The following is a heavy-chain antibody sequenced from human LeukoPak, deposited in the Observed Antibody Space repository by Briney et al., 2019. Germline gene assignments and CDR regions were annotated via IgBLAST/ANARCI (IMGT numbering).Heavy chain of an antibody. J-gene: IGHJ3*02. Sequence: SETLSLTCTVSGGSISSYYWSWIRQPPGKGLEWIGYIYYSGSTNYNPSLKSRVTISVDTSKNQFSLKLSSVTAADTAVYYCARAYGLVGLRYFDWLDAFDIWGQGTMVTVSS. V-gene: IGHV4-59*01. CDR1: GGSISSYY. CDR2: IYYSGST. CDR3: ARAYGLVGLRYFDWLDAFDI. D-gene: IGHD3-9*01.